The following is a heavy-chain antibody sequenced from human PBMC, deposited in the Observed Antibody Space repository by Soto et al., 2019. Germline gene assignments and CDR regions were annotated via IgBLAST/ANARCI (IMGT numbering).Heavy chain of an antibody. CDR2: INHSGST. D-gene: IGHD3-10*01. V-gene: IGHV4-34*01. CDR3: ARALDTLLSDSGSYYFDY. Sequence: GSLRLSCASSGVTLSNAWMSWVRQAPGKGLEWSGEINHSGSTKYNPSIKSRVTISVDTYKNQFSLKLSSVTAADTAVYYCARALDTLLSDSGSYYFDYWGQGTLVTVSS. CDR1: GVTLSNAW. J-gene: IGHJ4*02.